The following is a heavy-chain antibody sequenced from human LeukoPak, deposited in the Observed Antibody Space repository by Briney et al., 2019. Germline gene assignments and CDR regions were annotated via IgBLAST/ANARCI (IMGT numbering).Heavy chain of an antibody. V-gene: IGHV4-59*01. Sequence: PSETLSLTCTVSGGSIGHYYWSWIRQPPGKGLEWIGYIYYSGSTNYNPSLKSRLTISIDTSKNQFSLKLSSVSSADTAVYYCARGNDFSSGYSFNYWGQGALVTVSS. CDR2: IYYSGST. D-gene: IGHD3-3*01. CDR1: GGSIGHYY. CDR3: ARGNDFSSGYSFNY. J-gene: IGHJ4*02.